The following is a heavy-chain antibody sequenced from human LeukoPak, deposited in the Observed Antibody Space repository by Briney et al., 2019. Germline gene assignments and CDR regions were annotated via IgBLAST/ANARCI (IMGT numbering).Heavy chain of an antibody. CDR2: IYTSGTT. Sequence: TSETLSLTCTVSGGSINGYFWNWIRQPAGKGLEWIGRIYTSGTTSYDPSLQSRVTMSVDMSKNQFSLRLRSVTAADTAVYYCAREFQHWGQGTLVIVSS. V-gene: IGHV4-4*07. CDR3: AREFQH. CDR1: GGSINGYF. J-gene: IGHJ1*01.